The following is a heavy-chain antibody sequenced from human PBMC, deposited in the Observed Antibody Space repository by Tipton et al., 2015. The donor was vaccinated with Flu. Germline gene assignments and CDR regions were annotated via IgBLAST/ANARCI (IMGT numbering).Heavy chain of an antibody. CDR2: ISGNSDST. Sequence: SLRLSCAASGFTFSDYAMAWVRQAPGKGLQWVSGISGNSDSTHYADSVRGRFTISRDNSDNNLYLQMNSLRDEDTAVYFCAKREGFNSSPLGYFESWGQGVLVTVSS. V-gene: IGHV3-23*01. D-gene: IGHD2-2*01. J-gene: IGHJ4*02. CDR1: GFTFSDYA. CDR3: AKREGFNSSPLGYFES.